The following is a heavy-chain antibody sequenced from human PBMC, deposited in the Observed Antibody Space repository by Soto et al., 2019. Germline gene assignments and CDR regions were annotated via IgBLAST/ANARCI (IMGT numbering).Heavy chain of an antibody. Sequence: HPGGSLRLSCAASGFTFSSYAMSWVRQAPGKGLEWVSAISGSGGSTYYADSVKGRFTISRDNSKNTLYLQMNSLRAEDTAVYYCAKGEVPAAISGEGYYYYYGMDVWGQGTTVTVSS. J-gene: IGHJ6*02. D-gene: IGHD2-2*02. CDR3: AKGEVPAAISGEGYYYYYGMDV. CDR2: ISGSGGST. V-gene: IGHV3-23*01. CDR1: GFTFSSYA.